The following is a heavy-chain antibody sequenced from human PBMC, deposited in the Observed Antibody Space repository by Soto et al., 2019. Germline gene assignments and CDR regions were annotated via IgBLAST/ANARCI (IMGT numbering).Heavy chain of an antibody. V-gene: IGHV3-30-3*01. D-gene: IGHD2-21*01. CDR3: AREVMDWQYFDY. CDR2: ISFDGSNK. CDR1: GFIFSNYA. Sequence: QVQLVESGGGVVQPGTSLRLSCAASGFIFSNYAMHWVRQAPGKGLEWVAVISFDGSNKYYADSVKGRCTISRDKSNNTLYLQMHSLRGEDTAVYYCAREVMDWQYFDYLGQGTLVTVSS. J-gene: IGHJ4*02.